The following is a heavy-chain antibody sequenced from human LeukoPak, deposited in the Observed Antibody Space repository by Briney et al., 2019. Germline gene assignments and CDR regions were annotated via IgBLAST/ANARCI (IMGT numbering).Heavy chain of an antibody. CDR1: GYTFTSYD. J-gene: IGHJ5*02. CDR3: ARGQYDFWSGYYFRGVWFDP. Sequence: ASVKVSCKASGYTFTSYDINWLRQATGQGLEWMGWMNPNSGNTGYAQKFQGRVTMTRNTSISTAYMELSSLRSEDTAVYYCARGQYDFWSGYYFRGVWFDPWGQGTLVTVSS. CDR2: MNPNSGNT. V-gene: IGHV1-8*01. D-gene: IGHD3-3*01.